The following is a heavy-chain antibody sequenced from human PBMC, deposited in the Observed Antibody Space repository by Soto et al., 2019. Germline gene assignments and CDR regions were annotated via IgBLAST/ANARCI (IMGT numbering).Heavy chain of an antibody. D-gene: IGHD4-4*01. J-gene: IGHJ6*03. Sequence: SETLSLTCAVYGGSFSGYYWSWIRQPPGKGLEWIGEINHSGSTNYNPSLKSRVTISVDTSKNQFSLKLSSVTAADTAVYYCARNRVTTIPRKDYYYYYYMDVWGKGTTVTVSS. CDR3: ARNRVTTIPRKDYYYYYYMDV. V-gene: IGHV4-34*01. CDR2: INHSGST. CDR1: GGSFSGYY.